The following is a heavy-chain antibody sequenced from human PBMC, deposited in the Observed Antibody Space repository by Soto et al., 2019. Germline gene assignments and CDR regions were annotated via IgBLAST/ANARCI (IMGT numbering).Heavy chain of an antibody. CDR1: GFTFSSYA. Sequence: PGGSLRLSCAASGFTFSSYAMSWVRQAPGKGLEWVSAISGSGGSTYYADSVKGRFTISRDNSKNTLYLQMNSLRAEDTAVYYCARGDYYGSGSPVNDYWGQGTLVTVSS. J-gene: IGHJ4*02. CDR3: ARGDYYGSGSPVNDY. V-gene: IGHV3-23*01. D-gene: IGHD3-10*01. CDR2: ISGSGGST.